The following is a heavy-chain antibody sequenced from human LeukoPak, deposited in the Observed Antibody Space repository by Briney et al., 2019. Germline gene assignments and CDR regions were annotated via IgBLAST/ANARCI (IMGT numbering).Heavy chain of an antibody. CDR2: ISSSSSYI. CDR3: ARKISSTRLGYYYMDV. V-gene: IGHV3-21*01. CDR1: GFTFSSYS. Sequence: GGSLRLSCAASGFTFSSYSMNWVRQAPGKGLEWVSSISSSSSYIYYADSVKGRFTISRDNAKNSLYLQMNRLRAEDTAVYYCARKISSTRLGYYYMDVWGKGTTVTVSS. D-gene: IGHD2-2*01. J-gene: IGHJ6*03.